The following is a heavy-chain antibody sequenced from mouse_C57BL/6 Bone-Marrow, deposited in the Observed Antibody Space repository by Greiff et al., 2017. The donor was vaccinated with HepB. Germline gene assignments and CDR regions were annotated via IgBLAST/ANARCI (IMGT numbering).Heavy chain of an antibody. CDR3: ARGGTTVDAMDY. J-gene: IGHJ4*01. D-gene: IGHD1-1*01. Sequence: EVQLVESGGGLVKPGGSLKLSCAASGFTFSDYGMHWVRQAPEKGLEWVAYISSGSSTIYYADTVKGRFTISRDNAKNTLFLQMTSLRSEDTAMYYCARGGTTVDAMDYWGQGTSVTGSS. V-gene: IGHV5-17*01. CDR1: GFTFSDYG. CDR2: ISSGSSTI.